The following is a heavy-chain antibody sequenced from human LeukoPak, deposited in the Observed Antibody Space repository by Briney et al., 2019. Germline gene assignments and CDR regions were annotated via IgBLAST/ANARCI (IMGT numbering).Heavy chain of an antibody. CDR2: IYYSGST. V-gene: IGHV4-59*08. J-gene: IGHJ4*02. CDR3: ARVSEVENSYYFDY. CDR1: GGSISSYY. Sequence: SETLSLTCTVSGGSISSYYWSWIRQPPGKGLEWIGYIYYSGSTNYNPSLKSRVTISVDTSKNQFSLKLSSVTAADTAVYYCARVSEVENSYYFDYWGQGTLVTVSS. D-gene: IGHD2/OR15-2a*01.